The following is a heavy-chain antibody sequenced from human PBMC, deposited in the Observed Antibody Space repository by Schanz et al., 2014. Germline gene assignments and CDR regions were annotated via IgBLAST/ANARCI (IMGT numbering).Heavy chain of an antibody. D-gene: IGHD3-22*01. J-gene: IGHJ4*02. V-gene: IGHV3-15*01. CDR2: ILFKTDGGPET. CDR1: GFTFNGAY. CDR3: TTYDAGYLHY. Sequence: EIHLVESGGGLVMPGGSLRLSCAASGFTFNGAYMTWVRQAPGKGLEWVARILFKTDGGPETDYAAPVKGRFTISRHDLEKVLILQLTSLNLEDTAVYYCTTYDAGYLHYGGQGTMVTVSS.